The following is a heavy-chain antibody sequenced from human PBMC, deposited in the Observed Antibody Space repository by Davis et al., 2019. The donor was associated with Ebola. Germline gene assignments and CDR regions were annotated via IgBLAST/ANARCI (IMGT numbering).Heavy chain of an antibody. CDR1: GFTFSSYA. V-gene: IGHV3-64*02. D-gene: IGHD3-3*01. CDR3: ARGIYDFWSGYSGFDYYGMDV. J-gene: IGHJ6*02. Sequence: PGGSLRLSCAGSGFTFSSYAMHWVRQAPGKGLEYVSAISSNGGSTYYADSVKGRFTISRDNSKNTLYLQMGSLRAEDMAVYYCARGIYDFWSGYSGFDYYGMDVWGQGTTVTVSS. CDR2: ISSNGGST.